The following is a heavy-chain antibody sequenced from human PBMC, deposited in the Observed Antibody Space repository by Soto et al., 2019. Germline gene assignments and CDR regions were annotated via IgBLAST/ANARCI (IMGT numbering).Heavy chain of an antibody. CDR2: IWYDGSNK. CDR3: ARDSPKYSSSWYFDY. V-gene: IGHV3-33*08. Sequence: GSLEPSCSASGFPLRSHCLPLGRQAPSKGLEWVAVIWYDGSNKYYADSVKGRFTISRDNSKNTLYLQMNSLRAEDTAVYYCARDSPKYSSSWYFDYWGQGTLVTVSS. CDR1: GFPLRSHC. J-gene: IGHJ4*02. D-gene: IGHD6-6*01.